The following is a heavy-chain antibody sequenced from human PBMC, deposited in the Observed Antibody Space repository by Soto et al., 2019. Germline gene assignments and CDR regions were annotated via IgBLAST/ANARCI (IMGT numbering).Heavy chain of an antibody. CDR3: ARGPDRGLLYPSLIWGMDV. CDR1: GGSFSGYY. Sequence: KASETLSLTCAVYGGSFSGYYLSWIRQPPGKGLEWIGEINHSGSTNYNPSLKSRVTISVDTSKNQFSLKLSSVTAADTAVYYCARGPDRGLLYPSLIWGMDVWGQGTTVTVSS. J-gene: IGHJ6*02. V-gene: IGHV4-34*01. CDR2: INHSGST. D-gene: IGHD2-2*02.